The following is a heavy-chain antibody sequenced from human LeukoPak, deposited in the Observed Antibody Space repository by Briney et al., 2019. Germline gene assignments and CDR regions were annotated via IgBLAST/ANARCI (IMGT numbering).Heavy chain of an antibody. CDR2: INSSSSYI. Sequence: PGGSLRLSCAASGFTFSSYSMNWVRQAPGKGLEWVSSINSSSSYIYYADSVKGRFTISRDNAKNSLYLQMNSLRAEDTAVYYCARVTAAAGDGYWGQGTLVTVSS. CDR1: GFTFSSYS. CDR3: ARVTAAAGDGY. J-gene: IGHJ4*02. D-gene: IGHD6-13*01. V-gene: IGHV3-21*01.